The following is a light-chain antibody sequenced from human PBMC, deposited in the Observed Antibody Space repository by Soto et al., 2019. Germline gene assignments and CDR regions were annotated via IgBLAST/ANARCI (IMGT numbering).Light chain of an antibody. CDR2: GAS. CDR3: HQYATSSPS. J-gene: IGKJ2*01. Sequence: DIQMTQSPSTLSASVGARVTITCRASQSISSWLAWYQQRPREAPQLLIYGASSLESGVPSRFSGSGSGTEFALTIRSLQPTDFATYYCHQYATSSPSVGQGTKLEIK. V-gene: IGKV1-5*01. CDR1: QSISSW.